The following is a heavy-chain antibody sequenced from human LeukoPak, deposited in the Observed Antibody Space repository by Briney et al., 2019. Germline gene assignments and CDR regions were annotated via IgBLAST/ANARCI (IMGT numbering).Heavy chain of an antibody. Sequence: GGSLRLSCAASGFTFNTFAMSWVRQAPGKGLEWVSSISSSSGYIYYADSVKGRFTISRDNAKNSLYLQMNSLRAEDTAVYYCARAYYYDSSGDDAFDIWGQRTMVTVSS. CDR2: ISSSSGYI. CDR1: GFTFNTFA. D-gene: IGHD3-22*01. V-gene: IGHV3-21*01. J-gene: IGHJ3*02. CDR3: ARAYYYDSSGDDAFDI.